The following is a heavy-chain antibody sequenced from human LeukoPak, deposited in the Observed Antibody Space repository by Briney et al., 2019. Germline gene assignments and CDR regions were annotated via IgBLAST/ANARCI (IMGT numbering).Heavy chain of an antibody. Sequence: ASVKVSCEASGDTSTAYYMQSERQAPGQGLEWMGWIHTNSDATNYAQKFQGRVTMTRDTSISTAYMELSRLGSDDTAVYYCARGSVSPVAQWGQGTLVTVST. V-gene: IGHV1-2*02. CDR1: GDTSTAYY. D-gene: IGHD4-23*01. CDR3: ARGSVSPVAQ. CDR2: IHTNSDAT. J-gene: IGHJ4*02.